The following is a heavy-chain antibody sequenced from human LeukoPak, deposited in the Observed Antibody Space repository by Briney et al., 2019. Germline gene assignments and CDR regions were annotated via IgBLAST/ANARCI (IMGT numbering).Heavy chain of an antibody. V-gene: IGHV3-7*01. CDR2: IKQDGSEK. J-gene: IGHJ4*02. CDR3: ATIAARHYFDY. Sequence: GGSLRLSCAASGFTFSSYWMSWVRQAPGKGLEWVANIKQDGSEKYYVDSVKCRFTISRDNAKNSLYLQMNSLRAEDTAVYYCATIAARHYFDYWGQGTLVTVSS. D-gene: IGHD6-6*01. CDR1: GFTFSSYW.